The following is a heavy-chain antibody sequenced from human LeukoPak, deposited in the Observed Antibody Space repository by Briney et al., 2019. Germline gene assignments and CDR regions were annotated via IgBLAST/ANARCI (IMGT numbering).Heavy chain of an antibody. CDR2: IKQDGSEK. CDR3: ARDRYYDSSGLDY. D-gene: IGHD3-22*01. J-gene: IGHJ4*02. Sequence: GGSLRLSCAASVFTFSSYWMSWVRQAPGKGVEWVASIKQDGSEKYYVDSVKGRFTISRDNAKNSLYLQMNSLRAEDTAVYYCARDRYYDSSGLDYWGQGTLVTVSS. V-gene: IGHV3-7*01. CDR1: VFTFSSYW.